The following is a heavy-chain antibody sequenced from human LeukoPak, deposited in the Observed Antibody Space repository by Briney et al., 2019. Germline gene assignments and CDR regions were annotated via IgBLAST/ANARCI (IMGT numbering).Heavy chain of an antibody. CDR3: ARGPLGYCSSTSCPRDVDY. J-gene: IGHJ4*02. Sequence: NASETLSLTCAVSGGSLNNYFYNWIRQTPGKGLEWIGEINHRGFTNQNPSVKGRVSISIDTSKNQFSLRLSSVTAADTAVYYCARGPLGYCSSTSCPRDVDYWGQGTLVTVSS. D-gene: IGHD2-2*01. V-gene: IGHV4-34*01. CDR1: GGSLNNYF. CDR2: INHRGFT.